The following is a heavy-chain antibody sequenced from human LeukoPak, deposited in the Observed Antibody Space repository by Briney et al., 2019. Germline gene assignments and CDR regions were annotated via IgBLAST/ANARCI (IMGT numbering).Heavy chain of an antibody. CDR2: IYYSGNT. CDR1: GGSISNYY. J-gene: IGHJ4*02. Sequence: PSETPSLTCTEAGGSISNYYWSWIRHPLREGLLWIGYIYYSGNTNYNPSLKSRVTISVDTSKNHFSLKLNSVTAADTAVYYCARVRYCSTNRWYDRKFDNWGQGTLVTVSS. D-gene: IGHD1-14*01. V-gene: IGHV4-59*01. CDR3: ARVRYCSTNRWYDRKFDN.